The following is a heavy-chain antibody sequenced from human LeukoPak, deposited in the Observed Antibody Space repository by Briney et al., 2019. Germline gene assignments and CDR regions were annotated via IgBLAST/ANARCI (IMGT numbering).Heavy chain of an antibody. CDR2: INHSGST. D-gene: IGHD1-26*01. V-gene: IGHV4-34*01. CDR1: GGSFSGYY. Sequence: SETLSLTCAVYGGSFSGYYWSWIRQPPGKGLEWVGEINHSGSTNYNPSLKSRVTISVDTSKNQFSLKLSSVTAADTAVYYCARVRIVGAMVFDYWGQGTLVTVSS. J-gene: IGHJ4*02. CDR3: ARVRIVGAMVFDY.